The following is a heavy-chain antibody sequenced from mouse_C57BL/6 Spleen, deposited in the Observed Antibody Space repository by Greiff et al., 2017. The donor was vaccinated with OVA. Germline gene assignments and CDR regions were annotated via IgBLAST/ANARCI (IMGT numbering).Heavy chain of an antibody. CDR2: INPYNGGT. CDR3: ARSDRDSSGYWFAY. D-gene: IGHD3-2*02. CDR1: GYTFTDYY. Sequence: EVQLQESGPVLVKPGASVKMSCKASGYTFTDYYMNWVKQSHGKSLEWIGVINPYNGGTSYNQKFKGKATLTVDKSSSTAYMELNSLTSEDSAVYYCARSDRDSSGYWFAYWGQGTLVTVSA. J-gene: IGHJ3*01. V-gene: IGHV1-19*01.